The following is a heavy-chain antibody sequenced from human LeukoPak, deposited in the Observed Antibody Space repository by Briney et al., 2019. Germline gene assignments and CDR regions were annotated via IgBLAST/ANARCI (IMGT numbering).Heavy chain of an antibody. D-gene: IGHD6-19*01. CDR1: GGTFSSYA. J-gene: IGHJ4*02. CDR3: AAVGSSGWPDY. Sequence: SVKVSCKASGGTFSSYAISWVRQAPGQGLEWIGWIVVGSGNTNYAQKFQERVTITRDMSTSTAYMELSSLRSEDTAVYYCAAVGSSGWPDYWGQGTLVTVSS. CDR2: IVVGSGNT. V-gene: IGHV1-58*02.